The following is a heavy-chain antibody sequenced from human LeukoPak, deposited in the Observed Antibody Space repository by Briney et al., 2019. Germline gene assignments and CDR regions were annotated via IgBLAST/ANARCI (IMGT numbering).Heavy chain of an antibody. D-gene: IGHD3-3*01. CDR2: INYSGRT. Sequence: RTSETRSLKCTISGDSISTYYWSWIRQPPGKGLEWTGYINYSGRTNYNPSLKSRVTISLDTSKNQFSLKLSSVTAADTAVYYCARLDWGGYHVDYWGQGTLVTVSS. V-gene: IGHV4-59*08. CDR1: GDSISTYY. CDR3: ARLDWGGYHVDY. J-gene: IGHJ4*02.